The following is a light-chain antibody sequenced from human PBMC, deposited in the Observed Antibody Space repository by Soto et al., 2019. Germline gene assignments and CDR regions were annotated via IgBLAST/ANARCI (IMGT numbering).Light chain of an antibody. CDR1: QSVSSSY. CDR2: GAS. Sequence: EIVLTQSPGTLSLSPGERATLSCRASQSVSSSYLAWYQQKPGQAPRLLIYGASSRATGIPDRFSGSGSGTDFIFTISRLEPEDLAVYYCQQYGSSLWTLGQGTKVNIK. CDR3: QQYGSSLWT. V-gene: IGKV3-20*01. J-gene: IGKJ1*01.